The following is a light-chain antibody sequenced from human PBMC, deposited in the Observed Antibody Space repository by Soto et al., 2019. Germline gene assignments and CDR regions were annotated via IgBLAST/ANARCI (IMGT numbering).Light chain of an antibody. CDR2: GAS. V-gene: IGKV3-15*01. CDR3: QHYNNWLGT. J-gene: IGKJ4*01. CDR1: QSVISS. Sequence: EIVVTQSPALLSVSPGERVTLSCRASQSVISSIAWYQQKLGQAPRLLIYGASTRATGIPARFSGSGSGTEFFLTISSLQSEEFAIYYCQHYNNWLGTFGGGTKVEIK.